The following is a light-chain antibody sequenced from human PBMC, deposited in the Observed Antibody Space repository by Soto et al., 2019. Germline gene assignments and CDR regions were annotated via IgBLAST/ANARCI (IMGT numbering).Light chain of an antibody. CDR2: GAS. Sequence: EIVLTQSPGTLSLSPGERATLSCGASQSVSSDLAWYHQKPGQAPRLLIYGASTRATGIPARFSGSGSGTDFTLTISSLEPEDFAVYYCQQRGDWPPTFGGGTKVDIK. CDR3: QQRGDWPPT. CDR1: QSVSSD. J-gene: IGKJ4*01. V-gene: IGKV3-11*01.